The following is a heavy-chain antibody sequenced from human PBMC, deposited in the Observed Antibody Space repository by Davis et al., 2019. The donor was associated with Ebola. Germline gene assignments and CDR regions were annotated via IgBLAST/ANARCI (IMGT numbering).Heavy chain of an antibody. Sequence: GESLKISCAASGSSFHTYTIKWFRQAPGRGLAWLAVISTDGSTTFYADSVKRRFTISRDNSKNTLSLQMNSLDTEDTAVYYCAGAVAGTEDFQYWGQGTLVTVSS. J-gene: IGHJ4*02. CDR2: ISTDGSTT. CDR1: GSSFHTYT. D-gene: IGHD6-19*01. V-gene: IGHV3-30*04. CDR3: AGAVAGTEDFQY.